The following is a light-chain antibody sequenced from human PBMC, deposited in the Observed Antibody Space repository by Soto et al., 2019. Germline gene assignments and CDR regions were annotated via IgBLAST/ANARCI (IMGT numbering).Light chain of an antibody. Sequence: EIVMTQSPVSLSVSPGERATLSCRASQSVSTKLAWYQQKPGQAPRLLIYHASIRAAGIPARFSGSGSGTEFTLTISSLQSEDFAVYHCRQYNNWPPWTFGQGTKVDIK. CDR1: QSVSTK. CDR2: HAS. J-gene: IGKJ1*01. V-gene: IGKV3D-15*01. CDR3: RQYNNWPPWT.